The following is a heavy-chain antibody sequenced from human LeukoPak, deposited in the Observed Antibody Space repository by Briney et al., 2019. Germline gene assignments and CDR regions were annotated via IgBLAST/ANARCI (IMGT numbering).Heavy chain of an antibody. D-gene: IGHD2-15*01. CDR2: IRYDGSNK. CDR1: GFTFSSYG. V-gene: IGHV3-30*02. CDR3: ATDYYCSGGSCYFTSPMNFDY. Sequence: GGSLRLSCAASGFTFSSYGMHWVRQAPGKGLEWVAFIRYDGSNKYYADSVKGRFTISRDNSKNTLYLQMNSLRAEDTAVYFCATDYYCSGGSCYFTSPMNFDYWGQGTLVTVSS. J-gene: IGHJ4*02.